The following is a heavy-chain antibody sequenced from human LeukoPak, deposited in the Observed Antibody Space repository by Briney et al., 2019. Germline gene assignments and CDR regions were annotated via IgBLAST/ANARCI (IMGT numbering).Heavy chain of an antibody. CDR2: IYHSGST. CDR3: ARDLESVDTAMANDAFDI. V-gene: IGHV4-4*02. Sequence: SETLSLTCAVSGGSISSSNWWSWVRQPPGQGLEWIGEIYHSGSTNYNPSLKSRVTISVDKSKNQFSLKLSSVTAADTAVYYCARDLESVDTAMANDAFDIWGQGTMVTVSS. J-gene: IGHJ3*02. CDR1: GGSISSSNW. D-gene: IGHD5-18*01.